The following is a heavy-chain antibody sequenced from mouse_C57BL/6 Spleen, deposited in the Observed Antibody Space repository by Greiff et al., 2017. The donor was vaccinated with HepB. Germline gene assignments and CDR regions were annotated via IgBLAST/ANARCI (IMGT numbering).Heavy chain of an antibody. CDR1: GYSITSGYS. D-gene: IGHD2-3*01. J-gene: IGHJ3*01. CDR2: ISYDGSN. CDR3: ARDDDEFAY. V-gene: IGHV3-6*01. Sequence: EVKLQESGPGLVKPSQSLSLTCSVTGYSITSGYSWNWIRQFPGNKLEWMGYISYDGSNNYNPSLKNRISITRDTSKNQLFLKLNSVTTEDTATYYCARDDDEFAYWGQGTLVTVSA.